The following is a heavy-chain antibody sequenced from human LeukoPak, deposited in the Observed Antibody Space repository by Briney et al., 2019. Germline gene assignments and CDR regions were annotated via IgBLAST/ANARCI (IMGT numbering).Heavy chain of an antibody. Sequence: GGSLRLSCAASGFTYSSYGMSWVRQAPGKGLEWVSGINWSGGSTGYADSVKGRFTISRDNAKNSLYLQMSSLRAEDTALYYCARDNSGFPEWGQGTLVTVSS. CDR1: GFTYSSYG. V-gene: IGHV3-20*04. D-gene: IGHD3-22*01. CDR3: ARDNSGFPE. CDR2: INWSGGST. J-gene: IGHJ4*02.